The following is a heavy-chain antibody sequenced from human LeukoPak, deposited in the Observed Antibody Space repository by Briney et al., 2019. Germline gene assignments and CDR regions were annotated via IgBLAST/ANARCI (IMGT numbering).Heavy chain of an antibody. CDR3: VPITGTKGGWFDP. D-gene: IGHD1-7*01. CDR1: GGTFSSYA. Sequence: ASVKVSCKASGGTFSSYAISWVRQAPGQGLEWMGGIIPIFGTANYAQKFQGRVTITADESTSTAYMELSSLRSEDTAVYYCVPITGTKGGWFDPWGQGTLVTVSS. J-gene: IGHJ5*02. V-gene: IGHV1-69*13. CDR2: IIPIFGTA.